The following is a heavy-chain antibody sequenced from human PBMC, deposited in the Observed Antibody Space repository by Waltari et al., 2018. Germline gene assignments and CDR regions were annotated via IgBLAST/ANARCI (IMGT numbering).Heavy chain of an antibody. D-gene: IGHD3-10*01. Sequence: RLQESGPGRMTPSETLSLICTVSGASTSISPTYWGWIRQTPGMGPEWIGSVHYTGKTYNNPSLESRVSLSVDTSKNLFSLELTSVTAADTATYFCARSFGGSGSYKFDTWGRGILVSVSS. V-gene: IGHV4-39*02. J-gene: IGHJ4*02. CDR1: GASTSISPTY. CDR3: ARSFGGSGSYKFDT. CDR2: VHYTGKT.